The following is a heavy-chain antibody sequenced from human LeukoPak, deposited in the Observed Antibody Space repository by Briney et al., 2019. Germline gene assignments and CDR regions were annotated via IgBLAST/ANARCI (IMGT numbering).Heavy chain of an antibody. Sequence: TSETLSLTCTVSGGSISSSYYYWGWIRQPPGKGLEWIGSIYYSGSTNYNPSLKSRVTISVDTSKNQFSLKLSSVTAADTAVYYCARASRRAARLFDYWGQGTLVTVSS. V-gene: IGHV4-39*07. CDR1: GGSISSSYYY. CDR2: IYYSGST. J-gene: IGHJ4*02. CDR3: ARASRRAARLFDY. D-gene: IGHD6-6*01.